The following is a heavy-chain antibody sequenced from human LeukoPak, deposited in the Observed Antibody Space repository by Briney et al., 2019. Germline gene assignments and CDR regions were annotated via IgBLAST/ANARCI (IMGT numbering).Heavy chain of an antibody. D-gene: IGHD3-10*01. CDR3: AKVIRGGYGMDV. Sequence: GGSLRLSCAASGXTFSSFGMNWVRQAPGKGLEWVSYISDSSTLTYYADSVKGRFTISRDNAKNSLSLQLNSLRDEDTAVYFCAKVIRGGYGMDVWGQGTTVTVSS. CDR1: GXTFSSFG. CDR2: ISDSSTLT. J-gene: IGHJ6*02. V-gene: IGHV3-48*02.